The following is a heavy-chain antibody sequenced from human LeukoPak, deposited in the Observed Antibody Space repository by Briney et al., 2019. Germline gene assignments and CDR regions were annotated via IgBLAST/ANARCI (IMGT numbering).Heavy chain of an antibody. J-gene: IGHJ4*02. CDR3: ARVGEWELLSKPDY. Sequence: ASVKVSCKASGYTFTGYYMHWVRQAPGQGLECMGWINPNSGGTNYAQKFQGRVTMTRDTSISTAYMELSRLRSDDTAVYYCARVGEWELLSKPDYWGQGTLVTVSS. CDR1: GYTFTGYY. CDR2: INPNSGGT. V-gene: IGHV1-2*02. D-gene: IGHD1-26*01.